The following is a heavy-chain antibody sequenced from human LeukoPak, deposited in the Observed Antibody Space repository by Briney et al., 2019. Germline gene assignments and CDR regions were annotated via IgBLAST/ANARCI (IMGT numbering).Heavy chain of an antibody. CDR2: IYYSGST. J-gene: IGHJ2*01. V-gene: IGHV4-59*01. CDR3: ARLTGSGYSDWYFDL. D-gene: IGHD3-22*01. Sequence: SETLSLTCTVSGDSISSYYWSWIRQPPGKGLEWIGYIYYSGSTNYNPSLKSRVTISVDTSKNQFSLKLSSVTAADTAVYYCARLTGSGYSDWYFDLWGRGTLVTVSS. CDR1: GDSISSYY.